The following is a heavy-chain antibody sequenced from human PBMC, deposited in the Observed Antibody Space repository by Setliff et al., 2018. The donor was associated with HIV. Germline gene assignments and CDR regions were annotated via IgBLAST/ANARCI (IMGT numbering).Heavy chain of an antibody. CDR1: GGSISSGNYY. V-gene: IGHV4-31*03. J-gene: IGHJ4*02. CDR2: IYYSGAT. D-gene: IGHD6-13*01. CDR3: ARTYSSSWYSSHLWVDY. Sequence: SETLSLTCTVSGGSISSGNYYWNWIRQHPGKGLEWIGYIYYSGATYYNPSLKSRVTLSIDTSKNQFSLNLSSVTAADTAVYYCARTYSSSWYSSHLWVDYWGQGTLVTVSS.